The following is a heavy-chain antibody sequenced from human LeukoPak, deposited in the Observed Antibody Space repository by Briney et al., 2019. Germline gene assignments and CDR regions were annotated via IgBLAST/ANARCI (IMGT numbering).Heavy chain of an antibody. Sequence: SQTLSLTCAVSGGSISSGGYSWSWIRQPPGKGLEWIGYIYHSGSTYYNPSLKSRVTISVDRSKNQFSLKLSSVTAADTAVYYCARGSNLYPSFDPWGQGTLVTVSS. D-gene: IGHD3-10*01. CDR3: ARGSNLYPSFDP. V-gene: IGHV4-30-2*01. CDR1: GGSISSGGYS. J-gene: IGHJ5*02. CDR2: IYHSGST.